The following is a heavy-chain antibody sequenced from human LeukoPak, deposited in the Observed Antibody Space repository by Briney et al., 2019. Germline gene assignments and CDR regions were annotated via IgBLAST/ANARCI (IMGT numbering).Heavy chain of an antibody. Sequence: SETLSLTCTVSGGSISGYYWSWIRQPPGKGLEWIACMSYSGGTNYNPSLSLKGRVTISVDTSKNQFSLKLSSVTAADTAVYYCARDRPWAANYWGQGTLVTVSS. CDR2: MSYSGGT. CDR1: GGSISGYY. CDR3: ARDRPWAANY. V-gene: IGHV4-59*01. J-gene: IGHJ4*02. D-gene: IGHD6-6*01.